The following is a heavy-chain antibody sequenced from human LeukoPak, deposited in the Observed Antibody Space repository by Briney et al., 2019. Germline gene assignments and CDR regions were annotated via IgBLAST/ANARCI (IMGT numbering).Heavy chain of an antibody. D-gene: IGHD4-11*01. J-gene: IGHJ4*02. CDR2: IGTAGDT. CDR1: GFTFSAFA. CDR3: ARGNFPVDFDY. V-gene: IGHV3-13*01. Sequence: GGSLRLSCAASGFTFSAFAMTWVRQATGKGLEWVSAIGTAGDTYYPGSVKGRFTISRENAKNSLYLQMNSLRAGDTAVYYCARGNFPVDFDYWGQGTLVTVSS.